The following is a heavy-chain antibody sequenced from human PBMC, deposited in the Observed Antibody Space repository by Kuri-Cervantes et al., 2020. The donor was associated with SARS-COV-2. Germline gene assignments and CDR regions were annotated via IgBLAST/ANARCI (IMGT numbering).Heavy chain of an antibody. Sequence: GESLKISCAASGFTFSSYSMNWVRQAPGKGLEWVSSISSSSSYIYYADSVKGRFTISRDNAKNSPYLQMNSLRAEDTAVYYCARDSIVDDAFDIWGQGTMVTVSS. D-gene: IGHD2-15*01. J-gene: IGHJ3*02. CDR1: GFTFSSYS. CDR3: ARDSIVDDAFDI. CDR2: ISSSSSYI. V-gene: IGHV3-21*01.